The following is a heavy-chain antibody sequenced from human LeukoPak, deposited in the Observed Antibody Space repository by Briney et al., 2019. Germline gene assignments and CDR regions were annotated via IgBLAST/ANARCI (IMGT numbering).Heavy chain of an antibody. CDR2: IYNGGGT. J-gene: IGHJ4*02. V-gene: IGHV3-53*01. D-gene: IGHD3-16*01. Sequence: GGSLRLSCAASGFIVTSNYMNWVRQAPGKGLGWVSVIYNGGGTSYADSVKGRFTISRDNSKSTLYLQMNSLRVEDTAVYYCARDWATALDYWGQGTLVTVSS. CDR3: ARDWATALDY. CDR1: GFIVTSNY.